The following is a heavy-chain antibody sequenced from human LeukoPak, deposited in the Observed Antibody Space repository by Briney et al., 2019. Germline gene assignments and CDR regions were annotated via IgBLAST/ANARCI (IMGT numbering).Heavy chain of an antibody. J-gene: IGHJ4*02. V-gene: IGHV1-8*03. Sequence: ASVKVSCKASGYTFTSYDINWVRQATGQGLEWMGWMNPNSGSTGYAQKFQGRVTHTRNTSISTAYMELSGLRSEDTAVYYCARGRSTGYPYYFEYWGQGTLVTVSS. CDR2: MNPNSGST. CDR3: ARGRSTGYPYYFEY. CDR1: GYTFTSYD. D-gene: IGHD5-12*01.